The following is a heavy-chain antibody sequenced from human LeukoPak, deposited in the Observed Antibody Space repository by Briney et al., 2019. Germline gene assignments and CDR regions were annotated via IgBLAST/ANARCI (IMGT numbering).Heavy chain of an antibody. D-gene: IGHD6-19*01. CDR2: IKQDGREK. CDR3: ARKAGKMFDY. CDR1: GFTFSNYW. Sequence: PGGSLRLSCTASGFTFSNYWMTWVLQAPGKGMEWVANIKQDGREKYYVDSVTGRFTISRDNAKNLLFLQMSSLSPEDTAVYYCARKAGKMFDYWGQGTLVTASS. V-gene: IGHV3-7*01. J-gene: IGHJ4*02.